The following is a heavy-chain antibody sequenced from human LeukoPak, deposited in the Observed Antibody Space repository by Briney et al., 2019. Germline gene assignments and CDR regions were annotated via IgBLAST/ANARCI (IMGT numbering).Heavy chain of an antibody. Sequence: PSQTLSLTCTVSGGSISGDYYWSWIRQPPGKGLEWIGYIYYSGSTYYNPSLKSRVTISVDTSKNQFSLKLSSVTAADTAVYYCARGAAVTTGLGWFDPWGQGTLVTVSS. V-gene: IGHV4-30-4*01. J-gene: IGHJ5*02. D-gene: IGHD4-17*01. CDR3: ARGAAVTTGLGWFDP. CDR1: GGSISGDYY. CDR2: IYYSGST.